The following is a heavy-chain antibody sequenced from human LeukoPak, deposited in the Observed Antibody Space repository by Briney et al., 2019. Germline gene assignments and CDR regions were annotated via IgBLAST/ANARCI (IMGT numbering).Heavy chain of an antibody. J-gene: IGHJ5*02. Sequence: ASVKVSCKASGYTSTSYDINWVRQATGQGLESMGWMNPDSGNTGYAQKFQGRVTMTRNTSISTAYMELSSLRSEDTAVYYCARDISGYSDSPGSLPWGQGTLVTVSS. V-gene: IGHV1-8*01. D-gene: IGHD5-12*01. CDR3: ARDISGYSDSPGSLP. CDR2: MNPDSGNT. CDR1: GYTSTSYD.